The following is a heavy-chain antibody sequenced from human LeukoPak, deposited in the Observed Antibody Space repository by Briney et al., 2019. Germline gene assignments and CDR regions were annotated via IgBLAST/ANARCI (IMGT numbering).Heavy chain of an antibody. D-gene: IGHD6-25*01. CDR1: GVTLSGYW. V-gene: IGHV3-7*01. J-gene: IGHJ3*02. CDR2: IIEGGSKK. Sequence: PGGCLRLSCGDSGVTLSGYWMTWVREAPGKGLEWVVHIIEGGSKKYYVETGRGRYTISRDNAENSLYLQMNGLGAEDMGVYYCARDCRSCRSSDCRGDAFDIWGQGTMVTVSS. CDR3: ARDCRSCRSSDCRGDAFDI.